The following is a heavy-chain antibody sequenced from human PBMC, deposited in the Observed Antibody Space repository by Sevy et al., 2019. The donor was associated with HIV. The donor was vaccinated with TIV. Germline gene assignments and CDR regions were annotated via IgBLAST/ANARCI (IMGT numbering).Heavy chain of an antibody. J-gene: IGHJ4*02. V-gene: IGHV4-38-2*01. D-gene: IGHD4-17*01. CDR3: ARLPRWHAWGFDY. CDR2: IYHSGST. CDR1: GYSISSGYY. Sequence: SKTLSLTCAVSGYSISSGYYWGWIRQPPGKGLEWIGSIYHSGSTYYNPSLKSRVTISVDTSKNQFSLKLSSVTAADTAVYYCARLPRWHAWGFDYWGQGTLVTVSS.